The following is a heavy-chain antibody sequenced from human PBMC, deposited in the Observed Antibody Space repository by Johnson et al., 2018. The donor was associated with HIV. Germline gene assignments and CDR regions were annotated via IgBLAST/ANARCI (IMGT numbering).Heavy chain of an antibody. Sequence: QVQLVESGGGLVQPGRSLRLSCAASGFTFSSYAMHWVRQAPGKGLEWVAVISYDGSNKYYADSVKGRFTISRDNSKNTLYLQMNSLRAEDTAVYYCARGGCSSTSCYIPDAFDIWGQGTMVTVSS. D-gene: IGHD2-2*02. CDR1: GFTFSSYA. CDR3: ARGGCSSTSCYIPDAFDI. V-gene: IGHV3-30*04. CDR2: ISYDGSNK. J-gene: IGHJ3*02.